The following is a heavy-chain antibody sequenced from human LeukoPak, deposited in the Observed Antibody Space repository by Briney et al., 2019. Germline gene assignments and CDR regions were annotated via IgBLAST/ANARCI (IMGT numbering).Heavy chain of an antibody. Sequence: GGSLRLSCAASGFTFSSYSMNWVRQAPGKGLEWVSSISSSSSYIYYADSVKGRFTISRDNAKNSLYLQMNSLRAEDTAVYYCARVVPAAMFDAFDIWGQGTMVTVSS. CDR1: GFTFSSYS. CDR2: ISSSSSYI. D-gene: IGHD2-2*01. CDR3: ARVVPAAMFDAFDI. V-gene: IGHV3-21*01. J-gene: IGHJ3*02.